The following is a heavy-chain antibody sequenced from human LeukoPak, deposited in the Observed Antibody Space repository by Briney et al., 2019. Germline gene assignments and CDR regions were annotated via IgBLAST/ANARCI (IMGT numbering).Heavy chain of an antibody. Sequence: GGSLRLSCAASGFTFRSYWMSWVRQAPGKGLEWVANIKEDGSEKYYVDSVKGRFTISRDSAKNSLYLQMNSLRAEDTAVYYCARDGLYYHASGSIDYWGQGTLVTVSS. CDR3: ARDGLYYHASGSIDY. V-gene: IGHV3-7*03. D-gene: IGHD3-10*01. CDR2: IKEDGSEK. J-gene: IGHJ4*02. CDR1: GFTFRSYW.